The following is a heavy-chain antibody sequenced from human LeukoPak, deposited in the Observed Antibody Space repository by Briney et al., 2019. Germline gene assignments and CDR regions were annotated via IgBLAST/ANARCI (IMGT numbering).Heavy chain of an antibody. Sequence: ASVKVSCMASGYTFTDYFIHWVRQPRGQGREWMGWINHNSGGTNYTQKFQVRVTMTRGTSISTAYMELSMLRSDDTAVYYCARDPGYCSSTICGIFDPWGQGTLVTVSS. J-gene: IGHJ5*02. V-gene: IGHV1-2*02. CDR1: GYTFTDYF. CDR2: INHNSGGT. CDR3: ARDPGYCSSTICGIFDP. D-gene: IGHD2-2*03.